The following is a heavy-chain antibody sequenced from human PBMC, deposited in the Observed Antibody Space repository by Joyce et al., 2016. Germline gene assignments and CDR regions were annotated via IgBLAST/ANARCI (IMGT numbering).Heavy chain of an antibody. CDR3: AKILTAGYSSGWFLDY. V-gene: IGHV3-30*18. J-gene: IGHJ4*02. CDR1: GLTLSNYG. D-gene: IGHD6-25*01. CDR2: ISYDGVYK. Sequence: QVQLVESGGGVVQPGRSLRLSCTASGLTLSNYGVHWVRQAPGKGLEWWAVISYDGVYKYYSDSVKGRFTISRDNSRDTLFLERNSLRAEDTAVYYCAKILTAGYSSGWFLDYWGQGTLVTVSS.